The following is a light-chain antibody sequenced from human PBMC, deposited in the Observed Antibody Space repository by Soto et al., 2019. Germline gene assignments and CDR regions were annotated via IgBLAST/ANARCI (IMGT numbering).Light chain of an antibody. J-gene: IGKJ5*01. CDR2: GAS. Sequence: EIVMTQSPATLSVSPGERATLSCRASQSVSSYLAWYQQKPGQAPRLLIYGASTRATGVPARFSGSGSGTEVTLTISSLQSEDFAVYYCQQCNDWPLITFGQGTRLEAK. CDR3: QQCNDWPLIT. CDR1: QSVSSY. V-gene: IGKV3-15*01.